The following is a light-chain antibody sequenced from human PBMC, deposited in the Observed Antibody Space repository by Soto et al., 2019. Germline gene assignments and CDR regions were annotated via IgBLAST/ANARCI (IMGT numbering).Light chain of an antibody. CDR1: QDISIY. Sequence: DLQMTQSPSSLSASVGDRVTITCRASQDISIYLVWFQQKPGKAPKSLIYGASTLESGVPSRFSGSGSGTDFTLTISSLQPEDFATYYCQQYNFYPLTFGGGTKVEIK. V-gene: IGKV1-16*01. J-gene: IGKJ4*01. CDR3: QQYNFYPLT. CDR2: GAS.